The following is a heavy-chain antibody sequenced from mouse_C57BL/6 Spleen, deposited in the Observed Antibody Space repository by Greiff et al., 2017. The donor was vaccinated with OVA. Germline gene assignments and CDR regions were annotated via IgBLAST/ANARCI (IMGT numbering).Heavy chain of an antibody. V-gene: IGHV5-6*01. D-gene: IGHD3-2*02. CDR1: GFTFSSYG. Sequence: EVQLVESGGDLVKPGGSLKLSCAASGFTFSSYGMSWVRQTPDKRLEWVATISSGGSYTYYPDSVKGRFTISRDNAKNTLYLQMSSLKSEDTAMYYCARQDSSGYGYWGQGTLVTVSA. CDR3: ARQDSSGYGY. CDR2: ISSGGSYT. J-gene: IGHJ3*01.